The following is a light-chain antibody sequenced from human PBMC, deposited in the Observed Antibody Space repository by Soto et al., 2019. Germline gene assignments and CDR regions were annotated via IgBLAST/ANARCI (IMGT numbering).Light chain of an antibody. J-gene: IGLJ3*02. V-gene: IGLV1-40*01. CDR1: SSNIGAGYD. Sequence: QSVLTQPPSVSGSPGQRVTISCTGSSSNIGAGYDVHWYQQLPGTAPKLLIYGNSNRPSGVPDRFSGSKSGTSASLAITGRQAEDEADHYCRAYDSSLSGWVFGGGTQLTVL. CDR3: RAYDSSLSGWV. CDR2: GNS.